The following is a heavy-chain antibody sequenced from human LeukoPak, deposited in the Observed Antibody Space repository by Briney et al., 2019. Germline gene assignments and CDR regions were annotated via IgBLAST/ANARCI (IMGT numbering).Heavy chain of an antibody. D-gene: IGHD3-22*01. CDR1: GYTFSSHG. CDR2: ISANSGKT. J-gene: IGHJ5*02. V-gene: IGHV1-18*01. Sequence: GASVKVSCKTSGYTFSSHGITWVRQAPGQGLEWMGWISANSGKTYYAHKFQGRVTMTPDTSTSTAYMELRSLRSDDTAVYYCARPNNYYDDNGYYNYFDPWGQGTLVTVSS. CDR3: ARPNNYYDDNGYYNYFDP.